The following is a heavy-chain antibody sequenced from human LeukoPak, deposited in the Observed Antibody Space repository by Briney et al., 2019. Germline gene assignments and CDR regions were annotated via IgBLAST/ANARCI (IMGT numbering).Heavy chain of an antibody. CDR2: IKQDGSEK. D-gene: IGHD6-19*01. J-gene: IGHJ4*02. V-gene: IGHV3-7*01. CDR3: ARDRKWLAMYYFDY. CDR1: GFTFSSYA. Sequence: PGGSLRLSCAASGFTFSSYAMSWVRQAPGKGLEWVANIKQDGSEKYYVDSVKGRFTISRDNAKNSLYLQMNSLRAEDTAVYYCARDRKWLAMYYFDYWGQGTLVTVSS.